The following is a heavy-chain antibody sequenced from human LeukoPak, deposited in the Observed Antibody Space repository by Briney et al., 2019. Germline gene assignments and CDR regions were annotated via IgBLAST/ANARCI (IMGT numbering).Heavy chain of an antibody. D-gene: IGHD6-6*01. CDR1: GDSISSYY. V-gene: IGHV4-59*01. CDR3: ARRDSSIVAALNY. J-gene: IGHJ4*02. CDR2: IYYSGST. Sequence: SETLSLTCTVSGDSISSYYWSWHRQPPGKGLEWIGSIYYSGSTNYNPSLKSRVTISVDTSKNQFSMKLSSVTAADTAVYYCARRDSSIVAALNYWGQGTLVTVSS.